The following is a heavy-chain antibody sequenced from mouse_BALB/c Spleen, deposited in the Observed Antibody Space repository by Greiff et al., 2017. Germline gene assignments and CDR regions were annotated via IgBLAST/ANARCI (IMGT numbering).Heavy chain of an antibody. CDR2: IDPETGGT. Sequence: VKLMESGAELVRPGASVTLSCKASGYTFTDYEMHWVKQTPVHGLEWIGAIDPETGGTAYNQKFKGKATLTADKSSSTAYMELRSLTSEDSAVYYCTERDGNYYFDYWGQGTTLTVSS. CDR1: GYTFTDYE. V-gene: IGHV1-15*01. CDR3: TERDGNYYFDY. J-gene: IGHJ2*01. D-gene: IGHD2-1*01.